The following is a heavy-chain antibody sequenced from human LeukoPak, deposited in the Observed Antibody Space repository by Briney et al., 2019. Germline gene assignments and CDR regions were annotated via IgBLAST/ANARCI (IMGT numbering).Heavy chain of an antibody. CDR3: ARDGVFDY. J-gene: IGHJ4*02. D-gene: IGHD3-10*01. CDR1: GYTFPTYN. Sequence: GASVKVSCKASGYTFPTYNIHWVRQAPGQGLEWMGIINPSGYYTTYAQKFQGRVTMTRDTSTSTVHMELSSLTSEDTAVYHCARDGVFDYWGQGTLVTVSS. CDR2: INPSGYYT. V-gene: IGHV1-46*01.